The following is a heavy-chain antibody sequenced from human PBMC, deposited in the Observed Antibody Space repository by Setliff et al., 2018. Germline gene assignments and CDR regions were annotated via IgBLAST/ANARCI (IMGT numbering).Heavy chain of an antibody. V-gene: IGHV1-3*01. CDR2: INAGNGNT. CDR3: ARGATVVIYYYMDV. J-gene: IGHJ6*03. Sequence: ASVKVSCKASGYTFTSYAMHWVRQAPGQRLEWMGWINAGNGNTKYSQKFQGRVTITRDTSASTAYMELSSLRSEDTAVYYCARGATVVIYYYMDVWGKGTTFTVSS. D-gene: IGHD4-17*01. CDR1: GYTFTSYA.